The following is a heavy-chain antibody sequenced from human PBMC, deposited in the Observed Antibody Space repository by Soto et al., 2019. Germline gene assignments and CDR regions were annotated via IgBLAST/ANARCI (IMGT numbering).Heavy chain of an antibody. J-gene: IGHJ5*02. CDR3: AKAGYSSSWYRGDNWFDP. D-gene: IGHD6-13*01. CDR2: INPNSGGT. V-gene: IGHV1-2*02. CDR1: GYTFTGYY. Sequence: GASLKVSCKASGYTFTGYYMHWVRQAPGQGLEWMGWINPNSGGTNYAQKFQGRVTMTRDTSISTAYMELSRLRSDDTAVYYCAKAGYSSSWYRGDNWFDPWGQGTLVTVSS.